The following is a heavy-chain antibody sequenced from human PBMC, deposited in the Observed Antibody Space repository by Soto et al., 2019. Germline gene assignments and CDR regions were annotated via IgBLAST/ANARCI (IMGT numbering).Heavy chain of an antibody. V-gene: IGHV4-31*03. D-gene: IGHD3-10*02. J-gene: IGHJ5*02. CDR2: IYYIGST. CDR3: ARNVFP. CDR1: GGSISSGGYY. Sequence: SETLSLTCTVSGGSISSGGYYWNWIRQHPGKGLEWIGYIYYIGSTYYNPSLKSRVTISLDTSKNQFSLKLSSVTAADAAVYYCARNVFPWGQGTLVTVSS.